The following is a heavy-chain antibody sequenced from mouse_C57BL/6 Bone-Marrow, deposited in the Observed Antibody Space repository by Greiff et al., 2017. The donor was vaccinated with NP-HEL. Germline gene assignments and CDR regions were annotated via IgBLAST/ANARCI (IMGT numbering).Heavy chain of an antibody. V-gene: IGHV1-66*01. Sequence: QVHVKQSGPELVKPGASVKISCKASGYSFTSYYIHWVKQRPGQGLEWIGWIYPGSGNTKYNEKFKGKATLTADTSSSTAYMQLSSLTSEDSAVYYCAIYYDYPFAYWGQGTLVTVSA. CDR3: AIYYDYPFAY. D-gene: IGHD2-4*01. J-gene: IGHJ3*01. CDR1: GYSFTSYY. CDR2: IYPGSGNT.